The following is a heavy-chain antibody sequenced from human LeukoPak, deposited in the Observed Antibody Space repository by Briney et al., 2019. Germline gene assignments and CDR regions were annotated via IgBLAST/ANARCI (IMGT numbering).Heavy chain of an antibody. CDR2: IYYSGST. Sequence: SETLSLTCTVSGGSISSYYWSWIRQPPGKGLEWIGYIYYSGSTNYNPSLKSRVTISVDTSKNQFSLKLSSVTAADTAVYYCARVIAARHNNWFDPWGQGTLVTVSS. J-gene: IGHJ5*02. CDR3: ARVIAARHNNWFDP. V-gene: IGHV4-59*08. D-gene: IGHD6-6*01. CDR1: GGSISSYY.